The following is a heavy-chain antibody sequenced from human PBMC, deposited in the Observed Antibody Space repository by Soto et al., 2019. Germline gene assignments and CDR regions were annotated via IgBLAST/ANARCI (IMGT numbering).Heavy chain of an antibody. CDR3: AKDGDIVVVPGAMVYFDY. D-gene: IGHD2-2*01. J-gene: IGHJ4*02. CDR2: ISSSSSTI. Sequence: GGSLRLACAASGFTFSSYSMNWVRQAPGKGLEWVSYISSSSSTIYYADSVKGRFTISRDNSKNTLYLQMNSLRTGDTAVYYCAKDGDIVVVPGAMVYFDYWGQGTLVTVSS. CDR1: GFTFSSYS. V-gene: IGHV3-48*01.